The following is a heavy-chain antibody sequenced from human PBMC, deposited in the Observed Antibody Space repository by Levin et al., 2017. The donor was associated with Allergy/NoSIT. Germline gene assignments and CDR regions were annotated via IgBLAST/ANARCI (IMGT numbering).Heavy chain of an antibody. CDR1: GGSISSYH. CDR2: IYYSGST. V-gene: IGHV4-59*01. CDR3: ARDRVVAGSGTYYYYGMAV. Sequence: SETLSLTCFVSGGSISSYHWSWIRQPPGKGLEWIGYIYYSGSTNYNPSLKSRVTISVDTSKNQFSLTLNSVTAADTAVYYCARDRVVAGSGTYYYYGMAVWGQGTTVTVSS. J-gene: IGHJ6*02. D-gene: IGHD6-19*01.